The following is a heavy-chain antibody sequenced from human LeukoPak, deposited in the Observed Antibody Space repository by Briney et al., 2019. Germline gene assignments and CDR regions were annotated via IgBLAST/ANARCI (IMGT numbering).Heavy chain of an antibody. V-gene: IGHV3-30*04. CDR2: ISYDGSNK. Sequence: GRSLRLSCAASGFNFGDYSMHWVRQAPGKGLEWVAVISYDGSNKYYADSVKGRFTISRDNSKNTLYLQMNSLRAEDTAVYYCARDGVTAMVTYGHYFDYWGQGTLVTVSS. J-gene: IGHJ4*02. D-gene: IGHD5-18*01. CDR1: GFNFGDYS. CDR3: ARDGVTAMVTYGHYFDY.